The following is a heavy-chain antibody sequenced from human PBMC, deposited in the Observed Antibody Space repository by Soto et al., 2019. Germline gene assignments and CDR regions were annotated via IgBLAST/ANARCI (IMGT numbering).Heavy chain of an antibody. J-gene: IGHJ4*02. CDR1: GDTLSNYA. D-gene: IGHD2-21*02. CDR2: IIPMYDTA. CDR3: ARDMTVNAVPSFDY. V-gene: IGHV1-69*06. Sequence: SVKVSCKASGDTLSNYALSWVRQAPGQGLEWMGGIIPMYDTANYAQKFQGRVTITADKSTSTAYMELSSLTFEDTAVYYCARDMTVNAVPSFDYWGQGTLVTVSS.